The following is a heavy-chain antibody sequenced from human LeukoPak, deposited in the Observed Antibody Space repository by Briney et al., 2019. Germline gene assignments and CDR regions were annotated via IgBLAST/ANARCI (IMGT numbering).Heavy chain of an antibody. Sequence: GGSLRLSCAASGFSFSNYAMNWVRQAPGKGLEWVSTITGSGGSTHYAGSVKGRFTISRDNSKNTLYLQMNSLRADDTAVYYCAKGLKPAMASRSNYFDYWGQGALVTVSS. CDR2: ITGSGGST. D-gene: IGHD2-8*01. CDR1: GFSFSNYA. CDR3: AKGLKPAMASRSNYFDY. J-gene: IGHJ4*02. V-gene: IGHV3-23*01.